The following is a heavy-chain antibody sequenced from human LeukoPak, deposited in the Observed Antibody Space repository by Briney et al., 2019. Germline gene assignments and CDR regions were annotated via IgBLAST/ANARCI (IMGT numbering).Heavy chain of an antibody. J-gene: IGHJ4*02. Sequence: PSETLSLTYTVSGYSISSGYYWGWIRQPPGKGLEWIGSIYHSGNTYYNPSLKSRVTISVDTSKNQFSLRLSSVTAADTAVYYCARDGGSGFDSWGQGTLVTVSS. CDR1: GYSISSGYY. CDR3: ARDGGSGFDS. V-gene: IGHV4-38-2*02. CDR2: IYHSGNT. D-gene: IGHD2-15*01.